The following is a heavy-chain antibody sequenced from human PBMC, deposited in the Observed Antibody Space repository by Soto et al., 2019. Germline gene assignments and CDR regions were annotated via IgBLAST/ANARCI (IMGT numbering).Heavy chain of an antibody. CDR3: GGLGGILGVAPGCFDP. CDR1: GFAFSSYW. J-gene: IGHJ5*02. CDR2: IKQDGSDK. V-gene: IGHV3-7*05. Sequence: GGSLRLSCAASGFAFSSYWMSWVRQAPGKGLEWVANIKQDGSDKYYVDSVKGRFTISRDNAKNSLFLQMNSLRVDDTAVYYCGGLGGILGVAPGCFDPGGKETRVTVSS. D-gene: IGHD3-16*01.